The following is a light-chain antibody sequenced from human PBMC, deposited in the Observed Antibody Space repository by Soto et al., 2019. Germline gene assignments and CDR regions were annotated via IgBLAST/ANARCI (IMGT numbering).Light chain of an antibody. Sequence: SVLTQPPSASGTPGQRVTISCSGSSPNIGSNTVNWYQQPPGTAPKLLIYSNNQRPSGVPDRFSGSTSGTSASLAISGLQSEDEADYYCAAWDDSLNGWVFGGGTKLTVL. CDR3: AAWDDSLNGWV. CDR1: SPNIGSNT. CDR2: SNN. V-gene: IGLV1-44*01. J-gene: IGLJ3*02.